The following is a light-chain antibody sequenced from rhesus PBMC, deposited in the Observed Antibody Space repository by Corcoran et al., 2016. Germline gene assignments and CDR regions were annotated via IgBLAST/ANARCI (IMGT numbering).Light chain of an antibody. Sequence: DIQMTQSTSSLSASVGDRVTIACRASQDISSYLAWYQQKPGKAPNLLMYGSATLQMWVPGRFDGSEYGTDFTLTISSLQPEDFATYFCNQYKSYPLTFGGGTKVDLK. CDR2: GSA. V-gene: IGKV1-25*01. CDR1: QDISSY. J-gene: IGKJ4*01. CDR3: NQYKSYPLT.